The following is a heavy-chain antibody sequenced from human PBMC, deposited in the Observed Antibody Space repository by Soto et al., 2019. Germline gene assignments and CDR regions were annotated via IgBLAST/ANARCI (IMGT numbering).Heavy chain of an antibody. CDR2: VSYDGSNK. V-gene: IGHV3-30*18. D-gene: IGHD3-16*02. Sequence: QVQLVESGGGVVQPGRSLRLSCAASGFTFSSYGMHWVRQAPGKGLEWVAIVSYDGSNKYYTDSVKGRFIISRDNSRNTLYLQMNSLRADDTAVYYCAKALGELSPESYDYWGQGTLVTVSS. CDR3: AKALGELSPESYDY. CDR1: GFTFSSYG. J-gene: IGHJ4*02.